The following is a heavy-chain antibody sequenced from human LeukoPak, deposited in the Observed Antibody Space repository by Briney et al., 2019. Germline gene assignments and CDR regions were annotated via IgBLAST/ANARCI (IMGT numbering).Heavy chain of an antibody. Sequence: SETLSLTCAVYGGSFSADHWSWIRQPPGRGLEWIGEINHSGNTRYNPSLKSRVIISVDTSKNQFSLKLSSVTAADTAMYYCARVPMHLWPREDYWGQGTLVTVSS. D-gene: IGHD3-16*01. CDR1: GGSFSADH. CDR2: INHSGNT. V-gene: IGHV4-34*01. CDR3: ARVPMHLWPREDY. J-gene: IGHJ4*02.